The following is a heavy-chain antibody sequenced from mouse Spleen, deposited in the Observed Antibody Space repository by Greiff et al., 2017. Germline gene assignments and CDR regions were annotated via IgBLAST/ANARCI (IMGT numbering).Heavy chain of an antibody. Sequence: QVQLKQPGAELVMPGASVKLSCKASGYTFTSYWMHWVKQRPGQGLEWIGEIDPSDSYTNYTQKFKGKATLTVDKSSSTAYMQLSSLTSEDSAVYYCARAQAPDGYGPFDYWGQGTTLTVSS. CDR2: IDPSDSYT. J-gene: IGHJ2*01. V-gene: IGHV1-69*01. D-gene: IGHD2-2*01. CDR1: GYTFTSYW. CDR3: ARAQAPDGYGPFDY.